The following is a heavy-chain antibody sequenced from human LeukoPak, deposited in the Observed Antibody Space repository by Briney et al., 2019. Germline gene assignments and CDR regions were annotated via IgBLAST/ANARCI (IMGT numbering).Heavy chain of an antibody. CDR2: IIPIFGTA. CDR3: ARGGNYLLLDY. Sequence: GASVKVSCKASGGTFSSYAISWVRQAPGQGLEWMGGIIPIFGTASYAQKFQGRVTITADESTSTAYMELSSLRSDDTAVYYCARGGNYLLLDYWGQGTLVTVSS. J-gene: IGHJ4*02. CDR1: GGTFSSYA. V-gene: IGHV1-69*13. D-gene: IGHD2/OR15-2a*01.